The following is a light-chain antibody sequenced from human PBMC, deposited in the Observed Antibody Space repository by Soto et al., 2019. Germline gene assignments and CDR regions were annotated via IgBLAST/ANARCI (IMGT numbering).Light chain of an antibody. Sequence: QSVLTQPRSVSGSPGQSVTISCTGTSSDVGGYNYVSWYQQHPGKAPKLMIYDVSKRPSGVPDRFSGPKSGNTASLTISGLQAEDEADYYCCSSVGSYTSVFGGGTKLTVL. CDR3: CSSVGSYTSV. CDR1: SSDVGGYNY. CDR2: DVS. V-gene: IGLV2-11*01. J-gene: IGLJ3*02.